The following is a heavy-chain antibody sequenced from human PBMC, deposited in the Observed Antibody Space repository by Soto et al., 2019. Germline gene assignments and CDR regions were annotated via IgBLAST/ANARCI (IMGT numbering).Heavy chain of an antibody. D-gene: IGHD6-13*01. J-gene: IGHJ3*02. CDR3: ATSAAGREQGAFDI. V-gene: IGHV4-4*02. CDR2: IYHSGST. CDR1: GGSISSSNW. Sequence: QVQLQESGPGLVKPSGTLSLTCAVSGGSISSSNWWSWVRQPPGKGLEWIGEIYHSGSTNYNPSLNSRVTISVAKSKNQFSPKLSSVTAADTAVYYCATSAAGREQGAFDIWGQGTMVTVSS.